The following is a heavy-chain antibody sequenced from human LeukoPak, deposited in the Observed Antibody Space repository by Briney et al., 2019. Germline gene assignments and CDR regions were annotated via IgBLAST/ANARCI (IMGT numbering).Heavy chain of an antibody. CDR2: INAGNGNT. J-gene: IGHJ4*02. Sequence: ASVKVSCKASGYTFTSYAMHWMRQAPGQRLEWMGWINAGNGNTKYSQKFQGRVTITRDTSASTAYMELSSLRSEDTAVYYCARVNYDILTGYSGAVYYFDYWGQGTLVTVSS. CDR1: GYTFTSYA. CDR3: ARVNYDILTGYSGAVYYFDY. V-gene: IGHV1-3*01. D-gene: IGHD3-9*01.